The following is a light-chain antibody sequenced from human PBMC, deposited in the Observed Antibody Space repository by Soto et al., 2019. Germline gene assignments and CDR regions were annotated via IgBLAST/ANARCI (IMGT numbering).Light chain of an antibody. CDR2: EAS. J-gene: IGKJ1*01. CDR1: QDVRDD. CDR3: LQYSSYPWT. Sequence: DIPMTQSPSSLSASVGDRVTITCRASQDVRDDLGWYQQTPGKAPERLIYEASTLHRGVPSRFSASGSGTEFTLTISSLQPEDFAAYYCLQYSSYPWTFGQGTNVEIK. V-gene: IGKV1-17*01.